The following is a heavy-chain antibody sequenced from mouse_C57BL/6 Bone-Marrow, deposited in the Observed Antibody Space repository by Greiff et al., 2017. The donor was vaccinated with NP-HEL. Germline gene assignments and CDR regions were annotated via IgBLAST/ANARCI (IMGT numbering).Heavy chain of an antibody. Sequence: QVHVKQPGAELVKPGASVKLSCKASGYTFTSYWMQWVKQRPGQGLEWIGEIDPSDSYTNYNQKFKGKATLTVDTSSSTAYMQLSSLTSEDSAVYYCAREGKDAMDYWGQGTSVTVSS. CDR3: AREGKDAMDY. J-gene: IGHJ4*01. CDR1: GYTFTSYW. CDR2: IDPSDSYT. V-gene: IGHV1-50*01. D-gene: IGHD1-3*01.